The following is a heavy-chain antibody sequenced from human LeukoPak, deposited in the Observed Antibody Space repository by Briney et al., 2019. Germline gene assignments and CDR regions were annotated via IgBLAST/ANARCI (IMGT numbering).Heavy chain of an antibody. Sequence: GGSLRLSCAASGFTVTTNYMNWVRQAPGKWLEWVAVIYSGGTTYYADSVKGRFTISRDNSKNTLYLQMNTLRAEDTAVYYCAMGGGYLFDYWGQGTLVTVSS. CDR3: AMGGGYLFDY. CDR2: IYSGGTT. CDR1: GFTVTTNY. D-gene: IGHD3-22*01. J-gene: IGHJ4*02. V-gene: IGHV3-53*01.